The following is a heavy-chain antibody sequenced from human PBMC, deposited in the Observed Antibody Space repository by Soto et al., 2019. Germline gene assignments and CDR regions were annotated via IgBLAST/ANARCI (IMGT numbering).Heavy chain of an antibody. D-gene: IGHD1-7*01. CDR2: ISYTVRDT. V-gene: IGHV3-23*01. CDR3: AKDLPVYNLNSRSYSSYYTAV. J-gene: IGHJ6*03. CDR1: GLTFSNYA. Sequence: PGGPLRLSCAACGLTFSNYAMNWVRQAPGKGLEWVATISYTVRDTFDTYYADSVKGRFTISRDNSKNTLYLQMNSLRAEDTAVYYCAKDLPVYNLNSRSYSSYYTAVWRNAT.